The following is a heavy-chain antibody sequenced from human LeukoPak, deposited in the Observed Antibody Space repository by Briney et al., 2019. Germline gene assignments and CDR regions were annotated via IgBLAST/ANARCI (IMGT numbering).Heavy chain of an antibody. D-gene: IGHD5-12*01. J-gene: IGHJ4*02. CDR3: ARRGANSGHTFDY. CDR1: GFTFSDYQ. Sequence: PGGSLRLSCAASGFTFSDYQMSWIRQAPGKGLEWVSYIRSSGSDTYYAASVKGRFTISRDNTKNALYLQMNSLRADDTAVYYCARRGANSGHTFDYWGQGTLVSVSS. V-gene: IGHV3-11*01. CDR2: IRSSGSDT.